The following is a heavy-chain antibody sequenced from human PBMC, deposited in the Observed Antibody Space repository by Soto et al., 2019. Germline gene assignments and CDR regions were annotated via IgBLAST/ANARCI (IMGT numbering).Heavy chain of an antibody. J-gene: IGHJ1*01. Sequence: EVQLLQSGGGLAQPGTSLRLSCAASGFTFKYYAMTWVRQAPGKGLEWVSTISGSGAKTDYADSVKGRFRVSRDNSKDTRYLQMDSLRADDTALYYCARESKWYGGQYFQDWGQGTLVTVSS. CDR3: ARESKWYGGQYFQD. CDR1: GFTFKYYA. V-gene: IGHV3-23*01. CDR2: ISGSGAKT. D-gene: IGHD2-8*01.